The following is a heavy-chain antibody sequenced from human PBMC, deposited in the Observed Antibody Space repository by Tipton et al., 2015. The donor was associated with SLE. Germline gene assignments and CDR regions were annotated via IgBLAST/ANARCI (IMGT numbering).Heavy chain of an antibody. CDR3: ARGRRRDYYYYYYMDV. V-gene: IGHV4-31*02. J-gene: IGHJ6*03. CDR1: GGSISSDDYY. CDR2: ILHSGDT. Sequence: LRLSCTVSGGSISSDDYYWTWIRQHPGRGLEWIGHILHSGDTSYNPSLKSRVTISVDTSKNQFSLKLSSVTAADTAVYYCARGRRRDYYYYYYMDVWGKGTTVTVSS.